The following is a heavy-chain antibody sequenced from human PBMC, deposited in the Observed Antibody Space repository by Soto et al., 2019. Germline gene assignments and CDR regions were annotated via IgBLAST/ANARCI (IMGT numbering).Heavy chain of an antibody. CDR1: GGSFSGYY. J-gene: IGHJ5*02. CDR2: INHSGST. V-gene: IGHV4-34*01. CDR3: ARDKVALFRREKSWFDP. Sequence: QVQLQQWGAGLLKPSETLSLTCAVYGGSFSGYYWSWIRQPPGKGLEWIGEINHSGSTNYNPSLKSRVTKSVDTSKNQFSLKLSSVTAADTAVYYCARDKVALFRREKSWFDPWGQGTLVTVSS. D-gene: IGHD2-15*01.